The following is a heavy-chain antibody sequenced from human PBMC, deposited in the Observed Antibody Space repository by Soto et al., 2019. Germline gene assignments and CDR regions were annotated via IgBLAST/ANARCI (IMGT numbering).Heavy chain of an antibody. J-gene: IGHJ4*02. V-gene: IGHV3-23*01. CDR2: IVGSGGST. CDR1: GFTFSSYA. Sequence: PGGSLRLSCAASGFTFSSYAMSWARQAPGKGLEWVSAIVGSGGSTYYADSVKGRFTMSRDNAENSVYLQMNSLRPEDTAVYYCATDDSRVLEYFDYWGQGTLVTVSS. CDR3: ATDDSRVLEYFDY. D-gene: IGHD3-22*01.